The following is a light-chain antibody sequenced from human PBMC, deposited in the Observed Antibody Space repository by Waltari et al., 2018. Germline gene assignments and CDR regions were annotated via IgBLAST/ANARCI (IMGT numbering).Light chain of an antibody. V-gene: IGLV1-44*01. J-gene: IGLJ2*01. CDR2: SNN. CDR3: AVWDDSLSGVV. Sequence: QSVLTQAPSASGTPGRRVTISCSGSSSNIESNTVNWYQQLPGTAPKLLICSNNQRPSGVPDRFSGAKSGTSASLAISGLQSEDEAEYSCAVWDDSLSGVVFGGGTKLTVL. CDR1: SSNIESNT.